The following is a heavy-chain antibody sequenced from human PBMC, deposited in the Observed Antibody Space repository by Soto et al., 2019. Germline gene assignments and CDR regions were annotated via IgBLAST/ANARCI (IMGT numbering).Heavy chain of an antibody. CDR1: GFSLSTNGVG. V-gene: IGHV2-5*01. CDR3: ARRTTPWGVPVATYDY. D-gene: IGHD2-2*01. Sequence: QITLKESGPTLVKPTQTLTLTCTFSGFSLSTNGVGVGWIRQPPGKALEWLALIYWNDDKRYSPSLNSRLTITKDTSKNQVVLTMTNMDPVDTATYYCARRTTPWGVPVATYDYWGQGTLVTVSS. CDR2: IYWNDDK. J-gene: IGHJ4*02.